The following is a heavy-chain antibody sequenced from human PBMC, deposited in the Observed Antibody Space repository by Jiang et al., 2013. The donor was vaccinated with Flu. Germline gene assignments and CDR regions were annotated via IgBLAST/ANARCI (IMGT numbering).Heavy chain of an antibody. J-gene: IGHJ4*02. V-gene: IGHV3-9*01. Sequence: VQPGRSLRLSCAASGFTLMIMPCAGSGKLQGKGLEWVSGISWSSGSIGYADSVKGRFTISRDNAKNSLYLQMNSLRAEDTALYYCAKASGYSDSSGYFAYWGQGTLVTVSS. CDR2: ISWSSGSI. CDR3: AKASGYSDSSGYFAY. CDR1: GFTLMIMP. D-gene: IGHD3-22*01.